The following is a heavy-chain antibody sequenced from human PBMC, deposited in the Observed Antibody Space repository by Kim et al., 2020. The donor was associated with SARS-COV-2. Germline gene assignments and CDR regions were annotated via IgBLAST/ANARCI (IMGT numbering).Heavy chain of an antibody. CDR2: ISGSGGST. V-gene: IGHV3-23*01. D-gene: IGHD2-2*03. CDR3: AKGIGYCSSTSCYLSDYYYYYMDV. Sequence: GGSLRLSCAASGFTFSSYAMSWVRQAPGKGLEWVSAISGSGGSTYYADSVKGRFTISRDNSKNTLYLQMNSLRAEDTAVYYCAKGIGYCSSTSCYLSDYYYYYMDVWGKGTTVTVSS. CDR1: GFTFSSYA. J-gene: IGHJ6*03.